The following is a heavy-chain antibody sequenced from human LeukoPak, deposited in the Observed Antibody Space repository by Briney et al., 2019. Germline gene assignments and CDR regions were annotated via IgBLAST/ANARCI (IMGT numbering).Heavy chain of an antibody. V-gene: IGHV2-70*04. CDR1: GFSLSTSGMR. J-gene: IGHJ4*02. D-gene: IGHD6-19*01. Sequence: SGPALVKPTQTLTRTCTFSGFSLSTSGMRVSWIRQPPGKALEWLARIDWDDDKFYSTSLKTRLTISKDTSKNQVVLTMTNMDPVDTATYYCARSYSSGWYFDYWGQGTLVTVSS. CDR3: ARSYSSGWYFDY. CDR2: IDWDDDK.